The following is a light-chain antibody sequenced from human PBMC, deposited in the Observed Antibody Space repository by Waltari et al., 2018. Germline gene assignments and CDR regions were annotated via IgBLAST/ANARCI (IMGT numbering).Light chain of an antibody. CDR1: QGLVHSDGNTY. V-gene: IGKV2-30*02. CDR3: MQGSLWPPT. CDR2: KVS. J-gene: IGKJ4*01. Sequence: DVVLTQSPLSLPVTLGQPASISCSSSQGLVHSDGNTYLNWFHHRPGQSPRRLIYKVSHRDSGVPDTFSGSGSGTDFTLKISRVEAEDVGVYYCMQGSLWPPTFGAGTKVEIK.